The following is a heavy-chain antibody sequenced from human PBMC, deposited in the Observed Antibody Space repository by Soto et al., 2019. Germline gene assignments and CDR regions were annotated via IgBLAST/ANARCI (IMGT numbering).Heavy chain of an antibody. Sequence: QLQLQESGPGLVKPSETLSLTCTVSGGFISSTSYYWGWIRQPPGKGLDWIGSVSPSGSTFYNPSLKSRVTISVDTSKNQFSLNLSSVTATDTAVYYCARGFDDWGQGTLVTVSS. CDR3: ARGFDD. CDR2: VSPSGST. V-gene: IGHV4-39*01. J-gene: IGHJ4*02. CDR1: GGFISSTSYY.